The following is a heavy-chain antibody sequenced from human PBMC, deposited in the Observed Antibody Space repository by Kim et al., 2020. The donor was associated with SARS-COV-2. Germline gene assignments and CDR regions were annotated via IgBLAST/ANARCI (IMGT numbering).Heavy chain of an antibody. CDR3: AKRYSSAMKFFDI. Sequence: GESLRLSCATSGFTFSNNAMNWVRQAPGKGLEWVSSISEGGDYTSYADSVRGRFTISKDNSKNTLYLQMNSLRAEDTAIYYCAKRYSSAMKFFDIWGQGTMVTVSS. J-gene: IGHJ3*02. CDR2: ISEGGDYT. CDR1: GFTFSNNA. D-gene: IGHD1-20*01. V-gene: IGHV3-23*01.